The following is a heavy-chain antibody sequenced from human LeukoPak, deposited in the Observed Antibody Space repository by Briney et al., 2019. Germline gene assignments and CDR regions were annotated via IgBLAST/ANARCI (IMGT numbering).Heavy chain of an antibody. CDR1: GFTFSSYS. Sequence: RLSXXXXGFTFSSYSMNWVRQAPGKGLEWVSSISSSSSYIYYADSVKGRFTISRDNAKNSLYLQMNSLRAEDTAVYYCARLKHDSSGYSFDYWGQGTLVTVSS. V-gene: IGHV3-21*01. J-gene: IGHJ4*02. CDR3: ARLKHDSSGYSFDY. CDR2: ISSSSSYI. D-gene: IGHD3-22*01.